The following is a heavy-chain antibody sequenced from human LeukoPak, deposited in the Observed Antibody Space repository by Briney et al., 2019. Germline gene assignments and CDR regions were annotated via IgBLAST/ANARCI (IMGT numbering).Heavy chain of an antibody. J-gene: IGHJ4*02. CDR1: GGSISSYY. Sequence: SETLSLTCTVSGGSISSYYWSWIRQPPGKGLEWIAYISYSGSTNYIPSLKSRITISVDTSKHQFSLKLTSVTAADPAVYYCAKVGVAARRFGYYLDYWRQGTLVTVSS. V-gene: IGHV4-59*01. CDR3: AKVGVAARRFGYYLDY. CDR2: ISYSGST. D-gene: IGHD6-6*01.